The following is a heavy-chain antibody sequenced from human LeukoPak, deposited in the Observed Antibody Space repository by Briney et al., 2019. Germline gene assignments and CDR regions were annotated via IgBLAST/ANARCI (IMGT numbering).Heavy chain of an antibody. D-gene: IGHD1-26*01. J-gene: IGHJ3*02. CDR3: ARSYSGSYSGAFDI. Sequence: SETLSLTCTVSGGSISSYYWSWIRQPPGKGLEWIGYIYYSGSTNYNPSLKSRVTISVDTSKNQFSLKLSSVTAADTAVYYCARSYSGSYSGAFDIWGQGTMVTVSS. CDR1: GGSISSYY. CDR2: IYYSGST. V-gene: IGHV4-59*01.